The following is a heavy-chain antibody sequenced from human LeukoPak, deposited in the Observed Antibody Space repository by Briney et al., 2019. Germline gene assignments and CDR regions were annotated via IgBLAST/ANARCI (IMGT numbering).Heavy chain of an antibody. Sequence: PGGSLRLSCAASGFTFDDYGMSWVRQAPGKGLEWVSGINWNGGSTGYADSVKGRFTISRDNAKNSLYLQMNSLRAEDTAVYYCARKYYDSSGYRFDYWGQGTLVTVSS. CDR1: GFTFDDYG. CDR3: ARKYYDSSGYRFDY. D-gene: IGHD3-22*01. J-gene: IGHJ4*02. CDR2: INWNGGST. V-gene: IGHV3-20*04.